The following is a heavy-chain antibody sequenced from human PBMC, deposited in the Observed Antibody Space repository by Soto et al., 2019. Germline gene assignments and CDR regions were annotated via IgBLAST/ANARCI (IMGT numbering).Heavy chain of an antibody. Sequence: VQLVESGGGLVQPGGSLRLSCAASGFTFSSYGMHWVRQAPGKGLEWVAVISYDGSNKYYADSVKGRFTISRDNSKNTRDLQMNSLRAEDTAVYYCAKDDGYSAFDYWGQGTLVTVSS. CDR2: ISYDGSNK. D-gene: IGHD5-18*01. V-gene: IGHV3-30*18. CDR1: GFTFSSYG. J-gene: IGHJ4*02. CDR3: AKDDGYSAFDY.